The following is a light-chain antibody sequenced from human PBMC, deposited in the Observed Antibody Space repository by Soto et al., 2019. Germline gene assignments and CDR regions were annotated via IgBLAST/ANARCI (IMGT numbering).Light chain of an antibody. V-gene: IGKV1-5*03. CDR2: GVS. J-gene: IGKJ4*01. CDR3: QLYSSYSGLT. CDR1: QSISSW. Sequence: DIQMTQSPSTLSASVGDRVTITCRASQSISSWLAWYQQKPGKAPKLLIFGVSSLDSGVPSRFSGSGSGTEFPLTISRLQPDDFATYSCQLYSSYSGLTFGGGTKVEIK.